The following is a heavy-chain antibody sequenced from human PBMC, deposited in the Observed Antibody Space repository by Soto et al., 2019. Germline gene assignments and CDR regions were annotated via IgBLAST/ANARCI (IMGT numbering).Heavy chain of an antibody. Sequence: QVQLLQSGAEVKKPGASVKVSCKVSGYSFSNNGITWVRQAPGLGLEWMGWISVYDGKTAYAQKVQDRVTVTIDTSTSTAYMELRSLRSDDTAVYHCARAVPYSVGARLDYWGQGTLVTVSS. CDR3: ARAVPYSVGARLDY. CDR2: ISVYDGKT. V-gene: IGHV1-18*01. CDR1: GYSFSNNG. D-gene: IGHD1-26*01. J-gene: IGHJ4*02.